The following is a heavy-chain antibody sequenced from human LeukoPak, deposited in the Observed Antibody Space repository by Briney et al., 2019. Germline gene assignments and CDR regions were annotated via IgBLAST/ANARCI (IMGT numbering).Heavy chain of an antibody. V-gene: IGHV3-30*02. CDR2: IRYDGINK. Sequence: GGSLRLSCAASGFTFSNYGMHWVRQAPGKGLEWVTFIRYDGINKYYADSVKGRFIISRDNSKNTLYLQMNSLRAEDTAVYYCARVSCAGDCSRSMSNYMDVWGKGTTVTISS. J-gene: IGHJ6*03. CDR3: ARVSCAGDCSRSMSNYMDV. CDR1: GFTFSNYG. D-gene: IGHD2-21*02.